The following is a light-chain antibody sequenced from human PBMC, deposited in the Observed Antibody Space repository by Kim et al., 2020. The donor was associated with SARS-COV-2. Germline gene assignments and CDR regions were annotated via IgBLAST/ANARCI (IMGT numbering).Light chain of an antibody. Sequence: EIVLTQSPGTLSLSPGERATLSCRASQSVRNNYLAWYQQKPGQAPRLLIYGASKRATGIPDRFSGSGSGTDFTLPISRLEPEDFALYYCQHYGSSLFTFGPGTKVDIK. CDR3: QHYGSSLFT. V-gene: IGKV3-20*01. CDR2: GAS. CDR1: QSVRNNY. J-gene: IGKJ3*01.